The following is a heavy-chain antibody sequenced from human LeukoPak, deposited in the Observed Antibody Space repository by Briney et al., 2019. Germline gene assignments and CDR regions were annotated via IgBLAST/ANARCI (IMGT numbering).Heavy chain of an antibody. V-gene: IGHV3-30*04. CDR1: GFSFSSYA. Sequence: GGSLRLSCAASGFSFSSYAVHWVRQAPGKGLEWVTLMSFDGINKSYADSVKGLFTISRDNSKNTLYLQMNSLRDEDTAVYYCATEFREYDSGSQYFQHWGQGTLVTVSS. CDR2: MSFDGINK. J-gene: IGHJ1*01. CDR3: ATEFREYDSGSQYFQH. D-gene: IGHD6-19*01.